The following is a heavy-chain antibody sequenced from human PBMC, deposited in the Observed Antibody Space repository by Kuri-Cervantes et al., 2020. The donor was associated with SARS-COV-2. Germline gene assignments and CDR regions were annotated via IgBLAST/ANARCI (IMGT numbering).Heavy chain of an antibody. CDR1: GGSISSYY. J-gene: IGHJ6*04. CDR3: ARTSYYDFWSGYYPLGV. Sequence: SETLSLTCTVSGGSISSYYWSWIRQPAGKGLEWIGRIYTSGSTNYNPSLKSRVTMSVDTSKNQFSLKLSSVTAADTAVYYCARTSYYDFWSGYYPLGVWGKGTTVTVSS. D-gene: IGHD3-3*01. V-gene: IGHV4-4*07. CDR2: IYTSGST.